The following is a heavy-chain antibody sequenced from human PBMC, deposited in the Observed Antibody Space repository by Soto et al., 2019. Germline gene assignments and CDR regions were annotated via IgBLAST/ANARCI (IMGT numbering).Heavy chain of an antibody. Sequence: EVQLLESGGDSVQPGGSVRLSCAGSGFTFINYAMNWVRQAPGKGLEWVSTISGGGDATFFADSVRGRFTFSRDNSKNTVTVQMNSVGVDDTAVYYGARKVVGSNSRPDYWDFELWGRGTLVTVSS. D-gene: IGHD2-21*01. CDR1: GFTFINYA. CDR2: ISGGGDAT. CDR3: ARKVVGSNSRPDYWDFEL. J-gene: IGHJ2*01. V-gene: IGHV3-23*01.